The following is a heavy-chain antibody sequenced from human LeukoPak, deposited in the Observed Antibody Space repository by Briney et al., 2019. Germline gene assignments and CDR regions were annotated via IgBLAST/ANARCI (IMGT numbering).Heavy chain of an antibody. D-gene: IGHD3-22*01. J-gene: IGHJ4*02. V-gene: IGHV4-38-2*02. Sequence: SETLSLTCAVSGYSISSGYFWGWLRQPPGKGLEWIGTIYHSGSTYYNPSLKSRVTISVDTSKNQFSLMLSSVTAADTAVYYCARDTNYDSSGDAIFDYWGQGTLVTVSS. CDR2: IYHSGST. CDR3: ARDTNYDSSGDAIFDY. CDR1: GYSISSGYF.